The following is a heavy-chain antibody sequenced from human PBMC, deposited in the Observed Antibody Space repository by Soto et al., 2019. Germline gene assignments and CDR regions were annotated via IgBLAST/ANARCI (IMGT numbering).Heavy chain of an antibody. CDR2: INPSGGSA. V-gene: IGHV1-46*01. CDR3: ARDRGWFDP. CDR1: GYTFSIYY. J-gene: IGHJ5*02. Sequence: QMQLVQSGAEVKKPGASVKVSCKASGYTFSIYYMHWVRQAPGQGFEWMGIINPSGGSATYAQKFLGRVTVNRDTSTRTGYMELSSAGSADTAMYYCARDRGWFDPWGQGTLVIVSS.